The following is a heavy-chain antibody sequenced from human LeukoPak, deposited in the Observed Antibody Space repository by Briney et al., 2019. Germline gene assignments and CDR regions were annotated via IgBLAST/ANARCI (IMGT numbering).Heavy chain of an antibody. J-gene: IGHJ4*02. V-gene: IGHV3-30*03. D-gene: IGHD6-13*01. CDR2: ISYDGSNK. Sequence: PGRSLRLSCAASGFTFSSYGMHWVRQAPGKGLEWVAVISYDGSNKYYADSVKGRFTISRDNSKNTLYLQMNSLRAEDTAVYYCARGKPGGSSWYFDYWGQGTLVTVSS. CDR3: ARGKPGGSSWYFDY. CDR1: GFTFSSYG.